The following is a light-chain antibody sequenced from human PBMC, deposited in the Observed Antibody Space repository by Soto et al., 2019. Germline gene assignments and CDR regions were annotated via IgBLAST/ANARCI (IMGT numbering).Light chain of an antibody. V-gene: IGKV3-11*01. Sequence: EIVLTQSPATLSLSLGERVTLSCRASQSVSSYLAWYQQKPGQAPRLLIYDASNRATGIPARFSGSGSGTDFTLTISSLEPEDFAVYYCQQRSKWPLTFGGGTKVEIK. CDR3: QQRSKWPLT. CDR2: DAS. CDR1: QSVSSY. J-gene: IGKJ4*01.